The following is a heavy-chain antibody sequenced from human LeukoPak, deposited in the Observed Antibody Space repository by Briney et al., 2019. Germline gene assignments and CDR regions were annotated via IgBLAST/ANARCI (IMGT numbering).Heavy chain of an antibody. Sequence: ASVTVSCKASGYTFTSYGISWVRQAPGQGLEWMGWISAYNGNTNYAQKLQGRVTMTTDTSTSTAYMELRSLRSDDTAVYYCARDSGSYPTWWFDPWGQGTLVTVSS. CDR3: ARDSGSYPTWWFDP. D-gene: IGHD1-26*01. CDR1: GYTFTSYG. V-gene: IGHV1-18*01. J-gene: IGHJ5*02. CDR2: ISAYNGNT.